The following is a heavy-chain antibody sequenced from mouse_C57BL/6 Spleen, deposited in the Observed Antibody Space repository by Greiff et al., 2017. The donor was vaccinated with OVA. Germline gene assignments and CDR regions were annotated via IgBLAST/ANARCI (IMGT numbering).Heavy chain of an antibody. Sequence: QVHVKQSGAELVKPGASVKLSCKASGYTFTEYTIHWVKQRSGQGLEWIGWFYPGSGSIKYNEKFKDKATLTADKSSSTVYMELSRLTSEDSAVYFCARHEKGYDYDASWFAYWGQGTLVTVSA. V-gene: IGHV1-62-2*01. J-gene: IGHJ3*01. CDR1: GYTFTEYT. CDR2: FYPGSGSI. D-gene: IGHD2-4*01. CDR3: ARHEKGYDYDASWFAY.